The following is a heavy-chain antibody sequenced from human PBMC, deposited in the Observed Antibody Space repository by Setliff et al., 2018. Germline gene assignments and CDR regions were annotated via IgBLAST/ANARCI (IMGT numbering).Heavy chain of an antibody. CDR1: GFTLNNYA. J-gene: IGHJ4*02. D-gene: IGHD1-26*01. CDR2: ITGSGTT. CDR3: AKDRSGSYKYFFDH. Sequence: GGSLRLSCAASGFTLNNYAMSWVRQAPGKGLEWVSAITGSGTTYYADSVKGRFTISRDSSKNTLYLQMNSLRADDTAMYHCAKDRSGSYKYFFDHWAREPWSPSPQ. V-gene: IGHV3-23*01.